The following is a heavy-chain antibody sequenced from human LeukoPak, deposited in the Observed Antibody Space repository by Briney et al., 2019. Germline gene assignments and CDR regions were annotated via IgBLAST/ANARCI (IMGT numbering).Heavy chain of an antibody. V-gene: IGHV3-53*01. D-gene: IGHD2-2*01. CDR1: GLTVSSNY. CDR2: IYSGGST. Sequence: GGYLRLSCAATGLTVSSNYMSWVRQAPGKGLEWVSLIYSGGSTYYADSVKGRFTISRDNSKNTLDLRMNSLRAEDTAVYYCARFCEYCSGTSGFGPWGQGTLVIVSS. CDR3: ARFCEYCSGTSGFGP. J-gene: IGHJ5*02.